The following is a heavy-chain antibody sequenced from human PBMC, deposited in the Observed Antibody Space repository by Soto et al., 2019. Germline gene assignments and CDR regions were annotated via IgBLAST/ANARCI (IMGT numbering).Heavy chain of an antibody. V-gene: IGHV4-38-2*01. Sequence: QVQLQESGPGLVKPSETLSLTCAVSGYSISSGYYWGWIRQPPGKGLEWIGSIYHSGSTYYNPSLKSRVTISVDTSKNQFSLKLSSVTAADTAVYYCAADQNSGSYYSGGLNWFDPWGQGTLVTVSS. CDR2: IYHSGST. D-gene: IGHD3-10*01. CDR1: GYSISSGYY. CDR3: AADQNSGSYYSGGLNWFDP. J-gene: IGHJ5*02.